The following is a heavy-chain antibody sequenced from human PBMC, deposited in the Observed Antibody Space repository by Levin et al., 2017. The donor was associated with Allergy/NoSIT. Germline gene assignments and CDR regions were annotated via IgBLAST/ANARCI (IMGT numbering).Heavy chain of an antibody. CDR3: AKDNTGRPFDM. CDR2: INTYTGKP. CDR1: GYSFTTYA. Sequence: PGESLKISCKTSGYSFTTYAMNWVRQAPGQGLEWMGWINTYTGKPIYAPGFTGRFVFSLDTSVSTAYVQISSLKAEDTAVYYCAKDNTGRPFDMWGQGTMVTVSS. V-gene: IGHV7-4-1*02. D-gene: IGHD2-8*02. J-gene: IGHJ3*02.